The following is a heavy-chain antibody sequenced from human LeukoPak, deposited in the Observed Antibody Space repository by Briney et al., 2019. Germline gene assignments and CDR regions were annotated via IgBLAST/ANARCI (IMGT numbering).Heavy chain of an antibody. J-gene: IGHJ2*01. CDR2: INHSGST. Sequence: SETLSLTCAVYGGSFSGYYWSWIRQPPGKGLEWIGEINHSGSTNYNPSLKSRVTISVDTSKNQFSLKLSSVTAADTAVYYCARDYGDYDRRYFDPWGRGTLVTVSS. V-gene: IGHV4-34*01. CDR1: GGSFSGYY. CDR3: ARDYGDYDRRYFDP. D-gene: IGHD4-17*01.